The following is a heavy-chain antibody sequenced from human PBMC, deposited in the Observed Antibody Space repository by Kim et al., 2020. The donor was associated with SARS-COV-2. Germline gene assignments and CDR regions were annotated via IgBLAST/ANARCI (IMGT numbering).Heavy chain of an antibody. J-gene: IGHJ4*02. CDR2: IYPGDSDT. D-gene: IGHD3-10*01. CDR1: GYSFTSYW. CDR3: ARLSGRELRRVERPLDY. Sequence: GESLKISCKGSGYSFTSYWIGWVRQMPGKGLEWMGIIYPGDSDTRYSPSFQGQVTISADKSISTAYLQWSSLKASDTAMYYCARLSGRELRRVERPLDYWGQGTLVTVSS. V-gene: IGHV5-51*01.